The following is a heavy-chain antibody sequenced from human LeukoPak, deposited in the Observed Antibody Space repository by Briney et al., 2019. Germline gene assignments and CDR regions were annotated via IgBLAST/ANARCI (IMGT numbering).Heavy chain of an antibody. V-gene: IGHV3-23*01. CDR1: GFTFSTYA. CDR3: AKDGGY. CDR2: ISGSGGST. D-gene: IGHD3-3*01. J-gene: IGHJ4*02. Sequence: TGGSLRLSCAASGFTFSTYAMIWVRQAPGKGLEWVSAISGSGGSTYYADSVKGRFSISRDNSKNTVYLQMSGLRAEDTAAYYCAKDGGYWGQGTLVTVSS.